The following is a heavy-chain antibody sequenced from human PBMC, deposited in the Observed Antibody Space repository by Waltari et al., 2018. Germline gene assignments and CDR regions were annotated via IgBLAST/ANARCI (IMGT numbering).Heavy chain of an antibody. J-gene: IGHJ4*02. CDR3: GGIVFGVVII. CDR1: GGSISSYY. CDR2: IYYSGST. V-gene: IGHV4-59*01. Sequence: QVQLQESGPGLVKPSETLSLTCTVSGGSISSYYWSWIRQPPGKGLEWIGYIYYSGSTNYNPSLKSRVTISVDTSKNQFSLKLSSVTAADTAMYYCGGIVFGVVIIWGQGTLVTVSS. D-gene: IGHD3-3*01.